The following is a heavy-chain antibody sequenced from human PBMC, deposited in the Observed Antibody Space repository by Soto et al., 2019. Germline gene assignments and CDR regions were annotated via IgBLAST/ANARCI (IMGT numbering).Heavy chain of an antibody. CDR1: GGTFSTYS. Sequence: QVQLVQSGAEVKKPGSSVKVSCKASGGTFSTYSISWVRQAPGQGLEWMGGSPPIFGTTKYAQNFQGRVTITGDESTSTAYMELSSLRSDDTAVYYCARVGRYPKSFDHFGTDVWGQGTTVTVFS. CDR3: ARVGRYPKSFDHFGTDV. V-gene: IGHV1-69*01. CDR2: SPPIFGTT. D-gene: IGHD1-20*01. J-gene: IGHJ6*02.